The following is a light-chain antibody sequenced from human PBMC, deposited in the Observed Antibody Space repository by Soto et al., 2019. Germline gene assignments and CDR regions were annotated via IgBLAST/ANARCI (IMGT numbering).Light chain of an antibody. V-gene: IGKV1-27*01. CDR1: QGISNY. Sequence: DIQMTQSPSSLSASVGDRVTITCRASQGISNYLAWYQQKPGKVPKLLIYSASTLQSGVPSRYSGSGSGTDFTLTISSLQPEDVATYYCQNYNSFSQFTFGPGTKVDIK. CDR3: QNYNSFSQFT. CDR2: SAS. J-gene: IGKJ3*01.